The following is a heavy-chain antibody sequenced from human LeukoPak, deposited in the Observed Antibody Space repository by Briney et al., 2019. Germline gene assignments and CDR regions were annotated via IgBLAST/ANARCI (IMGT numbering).Heavy chain of an antibody. CDR1: GFTFSSYA. CDR3: ARVGWWGNYFDY. CDR2: ISGSGGST. D-gene: IGHD2-15*01. J-gene: IGHJ4*02. V-gene: IGHV3-23*01. Sequence: PGGSLRLSCAASGFTFSSYAMSWVRQAPGKGLEWVSAISGSGGSTYYADSVKGRFTISRDNAKNSLYLQMNSLRAEDTAVYYCARVGWWGNYFDYWGQGTLVTVSS.